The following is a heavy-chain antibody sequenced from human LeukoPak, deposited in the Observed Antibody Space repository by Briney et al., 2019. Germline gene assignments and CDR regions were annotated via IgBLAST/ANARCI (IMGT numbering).Heavy chain of an antibody. CDR2: IYSGGST. V-gene: IGHV3-53*01. Sequence: GGSLSLSCAASGFTVSSNYMSWDRQAPGKGLEGVSVIYSGGSTYYADSLKGRFTISRDNSKNTLYLLMNRLRAEDTAVYYCARALRYIAAFDYWGQGTLVTVSS. J-gene: IGHJ4*02. CDR1: GFTVSSNY. D-gene: IGHD6-13*01. CDR3: ARALRYIAAFDY.